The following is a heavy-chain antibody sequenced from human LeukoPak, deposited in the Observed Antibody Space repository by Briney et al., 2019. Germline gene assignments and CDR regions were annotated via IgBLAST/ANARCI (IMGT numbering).Heavy chain of an antibody. Sequence: GGSLRLSCAASGFTFSSYGMSWVRQAPGKGLEWVSAISGSGGSTYYADSRKGRFTISRDNSKNTLYLQMNSLRAEDTAVYYCANCVDTAANYYYYYMDVWGKGTTVTVSS. J-gene: IGHJ6*03. CDR2: ISGSGGST. D-gene: IGHD5-18*01. CDR1: GFTFSSYG. CDR3: ANCVDTAANYYYYYMDV. V-gene: IGHV3-23*01.